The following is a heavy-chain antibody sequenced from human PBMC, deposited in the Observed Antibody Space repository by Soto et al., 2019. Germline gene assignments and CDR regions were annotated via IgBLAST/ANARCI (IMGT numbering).Heavy chain of an antibody. D-gene: IGHD3-16*01. Sequence: PGGSLRLSCAASGFTFSSYGMHWVRQAPGKGLEWIGYVYFTGKTYYSPALESRITISVDTSKNQFSLNLKSVTAADTAVYYCARDLYSHGQGLIAWGQGTRVTVSS. CDR3: ARDLYSHGQGLIA. V-gene: IGHV4-59*12. CDR2: VYFTGKT. J-gene: IGHJ5*02. CDR1: GFTFSSYG.